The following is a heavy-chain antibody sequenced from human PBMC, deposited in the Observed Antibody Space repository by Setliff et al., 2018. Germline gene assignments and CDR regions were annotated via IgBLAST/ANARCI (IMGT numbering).Heavy chain of an antibody. CDR3: FGAGTCSY. J-gene: IGHJ4*02. CDR2: INQRGSDQ. V-gene: IGHV3-7*01. D-gene: IGHD3-10*01. Sequence: GGSLRLSCATSGFTLSDYSMDWVRQAPGKGLEWVANINQRGSDQFYVESVKGRFTISRDNAKNSLSLQMNNLRTEDTAVYYCFGAGTCSYWGQGTLVTVSS. CDR1: GFTLSDYS.